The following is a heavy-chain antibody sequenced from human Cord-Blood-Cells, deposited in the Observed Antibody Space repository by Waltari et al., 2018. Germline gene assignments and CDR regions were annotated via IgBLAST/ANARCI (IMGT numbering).Heavy chain of an antibody. Sequence: QVQLVQSGAALKKHGCSMKVSCRSSAGTSSSYATSWVRQTTGQGHEWMGRITPILGIANYAQKFQGGVTITADKSTSTAYMELSILRFEDTAVYYCARDVYSNYEVSLDYWGQGTLVTVSS. D-gene: IGHD4-4*01. CDR3: ARDVYSNYEVSLDY. V-gene: IGHV1-69*09. CDR2: ITPILGIA. J-gene: IGHJ4*02. CDR1: AGTSSSYA.